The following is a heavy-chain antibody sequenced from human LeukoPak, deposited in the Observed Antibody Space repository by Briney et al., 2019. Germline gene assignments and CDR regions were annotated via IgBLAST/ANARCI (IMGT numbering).Heavy chain of an antibody. CDR3: ARASRDGYHPGGNFDY. CDR2: IIPIFGTA. D-gene: IGHD5-24*01. Sequence: GSSVKVSCKASGGTFSSYAISWVRQARGQGLEWMGGIIPIFGTANYAQKFQGRVTITADESTSTAYMELSSLRSEDTAVYYCARASRDGYHPGGNFDYWGQGTLVTVSS. J-gene: IGHJ4*02. V-gene: IGHV1-69*01. CDR1: GGTFSSYA.